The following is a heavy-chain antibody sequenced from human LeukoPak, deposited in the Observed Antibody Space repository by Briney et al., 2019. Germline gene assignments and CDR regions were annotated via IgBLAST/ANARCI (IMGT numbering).Heavy chain of an antibody. V-gene: IGHV4-61*01. CDR2: IYYSGST. D-gene: IGHD3-3*01. CDR3: ARDAYDFWSGYYSRPHFDY. CDR1: GGSISSSSYY. J-gene: IGHJ4*02. Sequence: SETLSLTCTVSGGSISSSSYYWGWIRQPPGKGLEWIGYIYYSGSTNYNPSLKSRVTISVDTSENQFSLKLSSVTAADTAVYYCARDAYDFWSGYYSRPHFDYWGQGTLVTVSS.